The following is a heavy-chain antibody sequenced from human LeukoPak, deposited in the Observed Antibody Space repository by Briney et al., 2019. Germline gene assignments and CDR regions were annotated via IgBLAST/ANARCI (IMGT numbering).Heavy chain of an antibody. Sequence: ASVKVSCKASGYISTGYFIHWVRQAPGQGLEWMGWINPSSGGTNYAQNFQGRVTMTRDTSISTAYMELSSLRSDDTAIYYCAREKQLTPNWFDPWGQGTLVTVSS. J-gene: IGHJ5*02. CDR3: AREKQLTPNWFDP. CDR2: INPSSGGT. V-gene: IGHV1-2*02. CDR1: GYISTGYF. D-gene: IGHD3-9*01.